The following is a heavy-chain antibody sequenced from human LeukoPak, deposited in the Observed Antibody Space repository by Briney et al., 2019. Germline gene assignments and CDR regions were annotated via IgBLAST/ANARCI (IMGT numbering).Heavy chain of an antibody. V-gene: IGHV1-69*04. Sequence: SVKVSCKASGGTFSSYAISWVRQAPGQGLEWMGRIIPILGIANYAQKFQGRVTITADKSTSTAYMELSSLRSEDTAVYYCARIKVWTTAPSGAFDIWGQGTMVTVSS. CDR3: ARIKVWTTAPSGAFDI. J-gene: IGHJ3*02. D-gene: IGHD4-17*01. CDR1: GGTFSSYA. CDR2: IIPILGIA.